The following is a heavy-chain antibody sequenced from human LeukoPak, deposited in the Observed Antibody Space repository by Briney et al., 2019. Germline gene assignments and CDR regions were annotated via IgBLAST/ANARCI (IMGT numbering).Heavy chain of an antibody. D-gene: IGHD3-22*01. CDR3: AKDSYYYDSSGYHYPQYFFDY. Sequence: GGSLRLSCAASGFSLSNYGMHWVRQAPGKGLEWVAALLYDGNTKHYADSVKGRFTISRDNSKNTLYLQMNSLRAEDTAVYYCAKDSYYYDSSGYHYPQYFFDYWGQGALVTVSS. CDR2: LLYDGNTK. J-gene: IGHJ4*02. V-gene: IGHV3-33*06. CDR1: GFSLSNYG.